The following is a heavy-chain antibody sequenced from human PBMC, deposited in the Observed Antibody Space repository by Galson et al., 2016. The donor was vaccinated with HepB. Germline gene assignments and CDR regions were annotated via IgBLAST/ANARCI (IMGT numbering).Heavy chain of an antibody. V-gene: IGHV4-39*07. J-gene: IGHJ4*02. D-gene: IGHD3-3*02. CDR2: IFHSGTT. CDR1: GGSISSSRYY. CDR3: ARDPRIELVPNS. Sequence: ETLSLTCSVSGGSISSSRYYWGWIRQPPGKGLGWIGSIFHSGTTYYSPSLRGRVTMSLDRSKNQFSLNLISVTAADTAIYFCARDPRIELVPNSWGQGTLVTVSS.